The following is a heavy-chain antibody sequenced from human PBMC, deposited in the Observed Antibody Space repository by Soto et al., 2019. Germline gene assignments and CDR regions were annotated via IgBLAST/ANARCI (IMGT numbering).Heavy chain of an antibody. J-gene: IGHJ4*02. Sequence: EVQLVESGGGLVQPGRSLRLSCAASGFTFDDYAMHWVRQAPGKGLEWVSGISWNSGSIGYADSVKGRFTISRDNAKNSLYLQMYSLRAEDTALYYCAKDARSGSYYTDKDFDYWGQGTLVTVSS. CDR2: ISWNSGSI. CDR3: AKDARSGSYYTDKDFDY. D-gene: IGHD3-10*01. CDR1: GFTFDDYA. V-gene: IGHV3-9*01.